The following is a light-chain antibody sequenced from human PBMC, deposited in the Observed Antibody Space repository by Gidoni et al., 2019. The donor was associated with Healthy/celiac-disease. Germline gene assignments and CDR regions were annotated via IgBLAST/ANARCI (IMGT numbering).Light chain of an antibody. Sequence: EIVLTQSPGTLSLSPGERATLSCRASQSVSSSYLAWYQQKPGQAPGLLIYGASSRATGIPDRLSGSGSGTDFTLTISRLGPEGFAVYYCQQYGSSPGTFGQXTKVEIK. V-gene: IGKV3-20*01. CDR2: GAS. J-gene: IGKJ1*01. CDR3: QQYGSSPGT. CDR1: QSVSSSY.